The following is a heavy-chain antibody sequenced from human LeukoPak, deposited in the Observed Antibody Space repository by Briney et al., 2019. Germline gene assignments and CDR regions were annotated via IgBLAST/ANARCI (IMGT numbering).Heavy chain of an antibody. CDR1: GFTFSSYS. D-gene: IGHD6-13*01. V-gene: IGHV3-23*01. J-gene: IGHJ4*02. CDR3: AHISSSWPDY. CDR2: ISGSGGST. Sequence: PGGSLRLSCVASGFTFSSYSMNWVRQAPGKGLEWVSAISGSGGSTYYADSVKGRFTISRDNSKNTLYLQMNSLRAEDTAVYYCAHISSSWPDYWGQGTLVTVSS.